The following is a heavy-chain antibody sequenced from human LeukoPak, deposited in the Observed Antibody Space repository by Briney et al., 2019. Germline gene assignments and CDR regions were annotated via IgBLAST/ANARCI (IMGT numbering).Heavy chain of an antibody. V-gene: IGHV3-9*01. Sequence: GGSLRLSCAASGFTFDDYAMHWVRQAPGKGLEWVSGISWNSGSIGYADSVKGRFTISRDNAKNSLYLQMNSLRAEDTALYYCAKAPNYYGSGSYYRLDYWGQGTLVTVSS. CDR3: AKAPNYYGSGSYYRLDY. J-gene: IGHJ4*02. CDR2: ISWNSGSI. D-gene: IGHD3-10*01. CDR1: GFTFDDYA.